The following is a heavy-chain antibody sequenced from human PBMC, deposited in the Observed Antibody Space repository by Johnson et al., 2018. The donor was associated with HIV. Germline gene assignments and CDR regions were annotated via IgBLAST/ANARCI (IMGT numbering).Heavy chain of an antibody. J-gene: IGHJ3*02. CDR3: AKDLFTGREDDVFDI. CDR2: IKQDGSEK. D-gene: IGHD1-14*01. Sequence: VQLVESGGGVVQPGRSLRLSCAASGFTFSSYAMHWVRQAPGKGLEWVANIKQDGSEKYYVDSVKGRFTISRDNVKNSLYLQMNSLRAEDTAVYYCAKDLFTGREDDVFDIWGQGTMVTVSS. V-gene: IGHV3-7*01. CDR1: GFTFSSYA.